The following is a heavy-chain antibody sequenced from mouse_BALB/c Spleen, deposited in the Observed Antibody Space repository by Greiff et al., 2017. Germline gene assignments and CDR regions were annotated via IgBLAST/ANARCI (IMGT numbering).Heavy chain of an antibody. V-gene: IGHV5-6*01. J-gene: IGHJ2*01. CDR2: ISSGGSYT. CDR3: ARHPRDYDREYYFDY. Sequence: EVQLVESGGDLVKPGGSLKLSCAASGFTFSSYGMSWVRQTPDKRLEWVATISSGGSYTYYPDSVKGRFTISRDNAKNTLYLQMSSLKSEDTAMYYCARHPRDYDREYYFDYWGQGTTLTVSS. D-gene: IGHD2-4*01. CDR1: GFTFSSYG.